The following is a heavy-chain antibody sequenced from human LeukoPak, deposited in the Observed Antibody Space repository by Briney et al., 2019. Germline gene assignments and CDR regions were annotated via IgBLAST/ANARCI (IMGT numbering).Heavy chain of an antibody. V-gene: IGHV4-34*01. CDR1: GGSLSGYY. CDR3: ARPVGSGGYYFDY. CDR2: IYYSGST. Sequence: SETLSLTCAVYGGSLSGYYWSWIRQPPGKGLEWIGSIYYSGSTYYNPSLKSRVTISVDTSKNQFSLKLSSVTAADTAVYYCARPVGSGGYYFDYWGQGTLVTVSS. D-gene: IGHD1-26*01. J-gene: IGHJ4*02.